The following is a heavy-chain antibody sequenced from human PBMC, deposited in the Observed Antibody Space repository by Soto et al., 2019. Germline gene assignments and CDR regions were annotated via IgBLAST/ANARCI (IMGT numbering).Heavy chain of an antibody. CDR3: AREVVEYYYGSGSYYNQLYYYYGKAV. J-gene: IGHJ6*02. CDR1: GFTVSSNY. Sequence: GGSLRLSCAASGFTVSSNYMSWVRQAPGKGLEWVSVIYSGGSTYYADSVKGRFTISRDNSKNTLYLQMNSLRAEDTAVYYCAREVVEYYYGSGSYYNQLYYYYGKAVWGQGTTVTVSS. D-gene: IGHD3-10*01. CDR2: IYSGGST. V-gene: IGHV3-66*01.